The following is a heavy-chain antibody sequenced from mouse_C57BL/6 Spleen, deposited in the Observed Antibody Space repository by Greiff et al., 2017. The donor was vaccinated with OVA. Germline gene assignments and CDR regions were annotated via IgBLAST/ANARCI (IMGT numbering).Heavy chain of an antibody. V-gene: IGHV1-53*01. D-gene: IGHD2-12*01. J-gene: IGHJ3*01. CDR3: ARRASYDGAWFAY. Sequence: QVQLQQPGAELVKPGASVKLSCKASGYTFTSYWMHWVKQRPGQGLEWIGNINPSNGGTNYNEKFQSKATLTVDKSSSTAYMQLSSLTSEDSAVYYCARRASYDGAWFAYWGQGTLVTVSA. CDR2: INPSNGGT. CDR1: GYTFTSYW.